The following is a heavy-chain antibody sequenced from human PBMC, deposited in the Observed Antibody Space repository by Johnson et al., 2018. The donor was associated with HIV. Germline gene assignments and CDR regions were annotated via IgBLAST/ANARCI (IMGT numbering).Heavy chain of an antibody. V-gene: IGHV3-53*01. CDR3: ARGAALPAAFDI. CDR2: IYSGGST. D-gene: IGHD2-15*01. J-gene: IGHJ3*02. CDR1: GLTVSSNY. Sequence: VQLVESGGGLIQPGGSLRLSCAASGLTVSSNYMSWVRQAPGEGLEWVSVIYSGGSTYYADSVKSRFNISSDNSKNTLYLQMNSLRAEDTTVYYCARGAALPAAFDIWGQGTMVTVSS.